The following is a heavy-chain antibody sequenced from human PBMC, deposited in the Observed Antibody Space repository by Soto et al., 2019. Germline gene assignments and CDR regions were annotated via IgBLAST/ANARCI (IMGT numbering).Heavy chain of an antibody. CDR2: IDTSGSST. CDR3: AKDSWYFDL. D-gene: IGHD6-13*01. CDR1: GFIFTNFW. J-gene: IGHJ4*02. Sequence: VGSLRLSCEASGFIFTNFWMHWVRQVPGEGLVWVSRIDTSGSSTSYADSVKGRFTISRDNAKNTVSLQMNSLRAEDTGVYYCAKDSWYFDLWSQGSLVTVYS. V-gene: IGHV3-74*01.